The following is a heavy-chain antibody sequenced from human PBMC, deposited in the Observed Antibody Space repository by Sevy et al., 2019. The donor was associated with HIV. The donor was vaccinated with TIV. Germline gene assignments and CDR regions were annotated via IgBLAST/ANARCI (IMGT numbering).Heavy chain of an antibody. V-gene: IGHV4-34*01. CDR1: GGSFSGYY. Sequence: SETLSLTCAVYGGSFSGYYWSWIRQPPGKGLEWIGEINHSGSTNYNPSLKSRVTISVDTSKNQFSLKLSSVTAADTAVYYCASSRLPGTRNYYDSSGTTGLFDYWGQRTLVTVSS. CDR2: INHSGST. CDR3: ASSRLPGTRNYYDSSGTTGLFDY. D-gene: IGHD3-22*01. J-gene: IGHJ4*02.